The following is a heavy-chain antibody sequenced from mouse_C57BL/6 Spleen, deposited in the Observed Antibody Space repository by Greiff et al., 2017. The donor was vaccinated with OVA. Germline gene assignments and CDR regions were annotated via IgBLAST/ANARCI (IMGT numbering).Heavy chain of an antibody. CDR2: INPNNGGT. V-gene: IGHV1-26*01. CDR1: GYTFTDYY. J-gene: IGHJ1*03. CDR3: ARYDGYDWYFDV. Sequence: EVQLQQSGPELVKPGASVKISCKASGYTFTDYYMNWVKQSHGKSLEWIGDINPNNGGTSYNQKFKGKATLTVDKSSSTAYMELRSLTSEDSAVSYCARYDGYDWYFDVWGTGTTVTVSS. D-gene: IGHD2-2*01.